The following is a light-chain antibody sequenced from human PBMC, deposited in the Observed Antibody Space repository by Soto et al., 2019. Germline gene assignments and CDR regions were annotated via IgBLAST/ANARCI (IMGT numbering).Light chain of an antibody. CDR2: EVT. Sequence: QSVLTQPPSASRSPGQSVTISCTGTSSDVGAYNYVSWYQQHAGKAPKLVIYEVTKRPSGVPDRFSGSKSANTASLTVSGLQAEDEADYYCSSFASSNTWVFGGGTKVTVL. CDR1: SSDVGAYNY. CDR3: SSFASSNTWV. J-gene: IGLJ3*02. V-gene: IGLV2-8*02.